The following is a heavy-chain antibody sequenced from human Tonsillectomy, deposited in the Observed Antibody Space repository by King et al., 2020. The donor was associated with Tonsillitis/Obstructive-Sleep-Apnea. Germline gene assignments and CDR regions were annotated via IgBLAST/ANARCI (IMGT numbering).Heavy chain of an antibody. D-gene: IGHD3-22*01. CDR1: GFTFSDSA. CDR3: TSPLYYYASAYQNLDY. CDR2: IRDKANTYAT. Sequence: VQLVESGGGLVQPGGSLKLSCAASGFTFSDSAIHWVRQASGKGPEWVGRIRDKANTYATAYAASVKSRFTISRDDSKNTAYLQMNSLKTADTAVYYCTSPLYYYASAYQNLDYWGQGTLVTVSS. V-gene: IGHV3-73*01. J-gene: IGHJ4*02.